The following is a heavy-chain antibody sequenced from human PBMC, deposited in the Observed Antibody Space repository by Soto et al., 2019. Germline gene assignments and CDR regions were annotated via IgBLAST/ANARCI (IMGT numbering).Heavy chain of an antibody. J-gene: IGHJ3*02. D-gene: IGHD3-10*01. CDR3: ARVSYGSGSYAPDAFDI. CDR1: GYTFTSYG. V-gene: IGHV1-18*01. CDR2: ISGYNGNT. Sequence: QVQLVQSGAEVKKPGASVKVSCKASGYTFTSYGISWVRQAPGQGLEWMGWISGYNGNTNYAQKVQGRVTMTTDTSTRTEYMELRSLRSDDTAVYYCARVSYGSGSYAPDAFDIWGQGTMVTVSS.